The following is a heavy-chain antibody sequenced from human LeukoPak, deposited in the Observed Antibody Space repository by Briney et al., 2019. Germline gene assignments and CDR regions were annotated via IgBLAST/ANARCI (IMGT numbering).Heavy chain of an antibody. J-gene: IGHJ4*02. CDR2: ISGSGGST. D-gene: IGHD3-22*01. CDR3: AKVTHYYDSSGYNHPFIDY. V-gene: IGHV3-23*01. Sequence: GGSLRLSCAASGFIFSSYAMSWVRQAPGKGLEGVSAISGSGGSTYYADSVKGRFTISRDNSKNTLYLQMNSLRAEDTAVYYCAKVTHYYDSSGYNHPFIDYWGQGTLVTVSS. CDR1: GFIFSSYA.